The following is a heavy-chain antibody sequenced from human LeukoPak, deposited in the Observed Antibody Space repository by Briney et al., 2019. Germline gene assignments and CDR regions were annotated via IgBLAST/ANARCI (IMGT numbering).Heavy chain of an antibody. CDR3: AKSRVGYDY. D-gene: IGHD5-12*01. V-gene: IGHV3-23*01. J-gene: IGHJ4*02. CDR1: GFTFSSYA. CDR2: VTSSGSNT. Sequence: GASLRLSCAASGFTFSSYAMSWVRQAPGKGLEWVSAVTSSGSNTYYADSVKGRFTISRDNSKNTLYLQMNSLRVEDTAVYYCAKSRVGYDYWGQGTLVTVSS.